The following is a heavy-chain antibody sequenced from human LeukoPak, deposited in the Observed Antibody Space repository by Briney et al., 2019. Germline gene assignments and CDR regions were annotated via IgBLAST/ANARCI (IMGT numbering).Heavy chain of an antibody. J-gene: IGHJ6*03. V-gene: IGHV1-46*01. CDR2: INPSGGST. D-gene: IGHD1-26*01. CDR3: ARDGGGDRYSGSYYYYYYMDV. CDR1: GYTFTSYY. Sequence: ASVKVYCKASGYTFTSYYMHWVRQAPGQGLEWMGIINPSGGSTSYAQKFQGRVTMTRDTSTSTVYMELSSLRSEDTAVYYCARDGGGDRYSGSYYYYYYMDVWGKGTTVTASS.